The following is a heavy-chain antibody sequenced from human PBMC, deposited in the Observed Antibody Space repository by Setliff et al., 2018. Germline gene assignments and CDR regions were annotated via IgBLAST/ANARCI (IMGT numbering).Heavy chain of an antibody. Sequence: GGSLRLSCAASGFAFASHNMLWVRQAPGKGLEWVAAISSANNYLVYADSVKGRFTISRDNAKNSVYLQMNSLRAEDTAIYYCARPGRSNYWDSFDYWGQGTLVTVSS. CDR1: GFAFASHN. V-gene: IGHV3-21*04. D-gene: IGHD3-10*01. CDR2: ISSANNYL. J-gene: IGHJ4*02. CDR3: ARPGRSNYWDSFDY.